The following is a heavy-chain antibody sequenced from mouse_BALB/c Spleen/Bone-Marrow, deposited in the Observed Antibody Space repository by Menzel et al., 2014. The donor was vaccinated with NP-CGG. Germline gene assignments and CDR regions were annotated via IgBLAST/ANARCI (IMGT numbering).Heavy chain of an antibody. Sequence: EVKLQESGPGLVKPSQTVSLTCTVTGISITTGNYRWSWIRQFPGNKLEWIGCIYYSGTITYNPSLTSRTTITRDTSKNQFFLEMNSLTAEDTATYYCARYYGNYFDYWGQGTTLTVSS. V-gene: IGHV3-5*02. D-gene: IGHD1-1*02. CDR3: ARYYGNYFDY. CDR1: GISITTGNYR. CDR2: IYYSGTI. J-gene: IGHJ2*01.